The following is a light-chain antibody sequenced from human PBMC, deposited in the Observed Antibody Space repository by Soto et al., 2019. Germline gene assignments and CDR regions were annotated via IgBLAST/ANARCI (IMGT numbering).Light chain of an antibody. Sequence: DMVLTQSPGTLSLSPGDRATLSCRASQSVNSTYLAWYQQKPGQAPRVLIFGASIRATGVPDRFSGSGSGTDFTLTISRLEPEDFAVYYCQLYGSSPRYTFGQGTRLEIK. CDR2: GAS. CDR3: QLYGSSPRYT. CDR1: QSVNSTY. J-gene: IGKJ5*01. V-gene: IGKV3-20*01.